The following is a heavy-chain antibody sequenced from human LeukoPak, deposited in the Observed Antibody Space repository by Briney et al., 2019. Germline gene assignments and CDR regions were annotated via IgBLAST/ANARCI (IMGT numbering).Heavy chain of an antibody. CDR1: GGSFSGYY. V-gene: IGHV4-34*01. Sequence: SETLSLTCAVYGGSFSGYYWSWIRQPPGKGLEWIGEINHSGSTNYNPSLKSRVTISVDTSKNQFSLKLSSVTAADTDVYYCATLYGVYSGFSFDAFDIWGQGTMLTVSS. J-gene: IGHJ3*02. CDR3: ATLYGVYSGFSFDAFDI. CDR2: INHSGST. D-gene: IGHD4-17*01.